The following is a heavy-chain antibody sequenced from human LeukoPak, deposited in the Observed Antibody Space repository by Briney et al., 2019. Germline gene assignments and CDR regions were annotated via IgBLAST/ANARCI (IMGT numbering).Heavy chain of an antibody. Sequence: GRSLRLSCAASGFTSSSYAMHWVRQAPGKGLEWVAVISYDGSNKYYADSVKGRFTISRDNSKNTLYLQMNSLRAEDTAVYYCARDYTPYYFDYWGQGTLVTVSS. CDR3: ARDYTPYYFDY. V-gene: IGHV3-30-3*01. CDR1: GFTSSSYA. CDR2: ISYDGSNK. J-gene: IGHJ4*02.